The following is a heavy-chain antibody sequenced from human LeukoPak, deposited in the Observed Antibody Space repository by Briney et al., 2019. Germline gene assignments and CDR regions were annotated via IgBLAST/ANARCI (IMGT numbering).Heavy chain of an antibody. V-gene: IGHV4-39*07. J-gene: IGHJ6*02. CDR2: IYYSGST. D-gene: IGHD5-18*01. Sequence: PSETLSLTCTVSGGSISSSSYYWGWIRQPPGKGLEWIGNIYYSGSTYYNPSLKSRVTISVDTSKNQFSLKLSSVTAADTAVYYCATPLYSSARYYYYYGMDVWGQGTTVTVSS. CDR1: GGSISSSSYY. CDR3: ATPLYSSARYYYYYGMDV.